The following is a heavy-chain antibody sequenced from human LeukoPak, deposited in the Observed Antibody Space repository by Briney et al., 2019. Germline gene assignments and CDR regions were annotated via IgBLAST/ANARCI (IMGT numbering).Heavy chain of an antibody. V-gene: IGHV4-59*12. CDR1: GGSISSYY. Sequence: SETLSLTCTVSGGSISSYYWSWIRQPPGKGLEWIGYIYYSGSTNYNPSLKSRVTISVDTSKNQFSLKLSSVTAADTAVYYCARDRGIAVAKDNWFDPWGQGTLVTVSS. CDR3: ARDRGIAVAKDNWFDP. D-gene: IGHD6-19*01. CDR2: IYYSGST. J-gene: IGHJ5*02.